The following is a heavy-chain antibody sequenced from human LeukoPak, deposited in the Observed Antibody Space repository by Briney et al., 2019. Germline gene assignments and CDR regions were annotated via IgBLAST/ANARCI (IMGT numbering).Heavy chain of an antibody. J-gene: IGHJ4*02. CDR3: AKMGIAAADPFDS. CDR1: GFTFDSYA. Sequence: GGSLRLSCAASGFTFDSYAMSWVRQAPGKGLEWVANIKVDGSDKFYVESVKGRFTISRDNAKKSMYLQMNSLRVEDTAVYYCAKMGIAAADPFDSWGQGILVTVSS. V-gene: IGHV3-7*01. CDR2: IKVDGSDK. D-gene: IGHD6-13*01.